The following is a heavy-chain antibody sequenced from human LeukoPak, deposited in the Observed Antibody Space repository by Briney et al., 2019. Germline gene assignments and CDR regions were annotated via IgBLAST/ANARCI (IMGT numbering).Heavy chain of an antibody. CDR1: GFTFSSYA. Sequence: PGGSLRLSCAASGFTFSSYAMHWVRQAPGKGLEGVAVISYDGSNKYYADSVKGRFTISRDNSKNTLYLQMNSLRAEDPAVYYCARPELGSTYYYYSMDVWGPGTTVTVSS. D-gene: IGHD2-2*01. CDR2: ISYDGSNK. V-gene: IGHV3-30-3*01. J-gene: IGHJ6*02. CDR3: ARPELGSTYYYYSMDV.